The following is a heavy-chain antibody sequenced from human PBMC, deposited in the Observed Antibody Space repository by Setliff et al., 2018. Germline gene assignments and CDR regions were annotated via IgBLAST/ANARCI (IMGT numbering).Heavy chain of an antibody. CDR1: GFSLSNHG. J-gene: IGHJ4*02. CDR3: ARSPITIFGVVLHPLDY. Sequence: PGGSLRLSCAASGFSLSNHGMNWVRQAPGKGLEWIGSIYYSGSTYYNPSLKSRVTISVDTSKNQFSLKLSSVTAADTAVYYCARSPITIFGVVLHPLDYWGQGTLVTVSS. V-gene: IGHV4-39*07. CDR2: IYYSGST. D-gene: IGHD3-3*01.